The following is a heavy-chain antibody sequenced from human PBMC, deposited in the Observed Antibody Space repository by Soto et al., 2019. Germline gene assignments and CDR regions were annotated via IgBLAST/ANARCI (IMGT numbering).Heavy chain of an antibody. J-gene: IGHJ4*02. CDR1: GVTFSSYA. D-gene: IGHD3-16*01. V-gene: IGHV3-23*01. CDR3: ARKQPYQYIDY. Sequence: PGGSLRLSCAASGVTFSSYAKTRVRQAPGKGLEWVSVVSTNGGVTFHEDSVKGRFTISRDNSKNTLFLQMNSLTAEDTATYYCARKQPYQYIDYWGQGTVVTVSS. CDR2: VSTNGGVT.